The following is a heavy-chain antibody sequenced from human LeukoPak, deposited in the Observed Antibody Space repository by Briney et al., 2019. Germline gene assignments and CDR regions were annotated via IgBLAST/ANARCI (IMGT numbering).Heavy chain of an antibody. CDR3: ARDSRYCSGGNCHLRFDY. CDR1: GGSISYYL. J-gene: IGHJ4*02. D-gene: IGHD2-15*01. Sequence: SETLSLTCTVSGGSISYYLWSWMRQPPGKGLEWVGYIHYSGTTNYNPSLKSRVTISVDTSKNQFSLKLSSVTAADTAVYYCARDSRYCSGGNCHLRFDYWGQGILVTVSS. CDR2: IHYSGTT. V-gene: IGHV4-59*12.